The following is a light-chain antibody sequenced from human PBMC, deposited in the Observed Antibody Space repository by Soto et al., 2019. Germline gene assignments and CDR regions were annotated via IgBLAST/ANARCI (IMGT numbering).Light chain of an antibody. CDR1: QSVHSA. CDR2: DAS. J-gene: IGKJ4*01. V-gene: IGKV3-15*01. Sequence: EIVMTQSPATLSVSPGEGATLSCRASQSVHSALAWYQQKPGQAPRLLIYDASTMATGIPSRFSGSGSGTEFTLTISNLQSEDLAVYYCQLYGSCPAISFGGGNKLKI. CDR3: QLYGSCPAIS.